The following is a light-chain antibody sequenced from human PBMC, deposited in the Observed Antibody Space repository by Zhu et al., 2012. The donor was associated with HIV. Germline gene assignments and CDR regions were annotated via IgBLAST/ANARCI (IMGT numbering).Light chain of an antibody. J-gene: IGKJ1*01. CDR3: QQYGSSPL. CDR1: QSVSSNY. CDR2: GAS. Sequence: EVVLTQSPDTLSLSPGDRATLACRASQSVSSNYLIWYQQKPGQAPRLLIYGASSRATGIPDRFSGSGSGTDFTLTISRLEPEDFAVYYCQQYGSSPLFGQGTKVELK. V-gene: IGKV3-20*01.